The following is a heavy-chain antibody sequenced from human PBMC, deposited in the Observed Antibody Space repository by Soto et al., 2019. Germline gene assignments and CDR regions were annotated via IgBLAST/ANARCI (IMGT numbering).Heavy chain of an antibody. CDR3: TARLDYYDSSGYYSFDY. V-gene: IGHV3-15*07. J-gene: IGHJ4*02. Sequence: GGSLRLSCAASGFTFSNAWMNWVRQAPGKGLEWVGRIKSKTDGGTTDYAAPVKGRFTISRDDSKNTLYLQMNSLKTEDTAVYYCTARLDYYDSSGYYSFDYWGQGTLVTVSS. D-gene: IGHD3-22*01. CDR1: GFTFSNAW. CDR2: IKSKTDGGTT.